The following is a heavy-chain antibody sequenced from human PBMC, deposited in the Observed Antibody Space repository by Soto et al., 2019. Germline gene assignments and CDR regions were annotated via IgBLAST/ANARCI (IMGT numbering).Heavy chain of an antibody. CDR1: GFTFISYA. CDR2: ISGGGDAT. CDR3: ARKVPGSTTRPDYWYFDL. D-gene: IGHD3-10*01. V-gene: IGHV3-23*01. J-gene: IGHJ2*01. Sequence: EVQLLESGGGLVQPGGSLRLSCAASGFTFISYAMNWVRQAPGKGLQWVSAISGGGDATFYADSVKGRCTISRDNSRNPVTMQMNSLGADDTAVYYCARKVPGSTTRPDYWYFDLWGRGTLVTVSS.